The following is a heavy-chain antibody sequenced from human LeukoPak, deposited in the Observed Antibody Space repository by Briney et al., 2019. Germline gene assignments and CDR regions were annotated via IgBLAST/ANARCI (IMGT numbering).Heavy chain of an antibody. Sequence: PGGSLRLSCAASGFTVSSNYMSWVRQAPGKGLEWVSLIYSGGNTYYADSVKGRFTISRDNAKNTLYLQMNSLRAEDTAVYYCASITFGTRAFDIWGQGTMVTVSS. CDR1: GFTVSSNY. V-gene: IGHV3-53*01. CDR2: IYSGGNT. J-gene: IGHJ3*02. D-gene: IGHD3-16*01. CDR3: ASITFGTRAFDI.